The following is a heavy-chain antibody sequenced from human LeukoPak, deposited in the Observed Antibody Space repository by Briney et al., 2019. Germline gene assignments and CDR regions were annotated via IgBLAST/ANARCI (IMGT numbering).Heavy chain of an antibody. D-gene: IGHD3-10*01. Sequence: GGSLRLSCAASEFTFSSYTMNWVRQAPGKGLEWVSSISSSSSYIYYADSVKGRFTISRDNAKNSLYLQMNSLRAEDTAVYYCARKGLLWFGESGLDYWGQGTLVTVSS. J-gene: IGHJ4*02. V-gene: IGHV3-21*01. CDR2: ISSSSSYI. CDR3: ARKGLLWFGESGLDY. CDR1: EFTFSSYT.